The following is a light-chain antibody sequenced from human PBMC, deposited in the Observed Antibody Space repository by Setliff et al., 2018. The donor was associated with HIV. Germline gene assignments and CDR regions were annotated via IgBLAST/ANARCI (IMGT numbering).Light chain of an antibody. V-gene: IGLV2-23*01. CDR3: CSYASHYV. J-gene: IGLJ1*01. CDR2: EAH. CDR1: SSDVGNFKL. Sequence: QSVLTQPASVSGSPGQSITSSGTGSSSDVGNFKLVSCYQQSPGKAPKLIIYEAHKRPSGVSNRFSASISGNTASLTISGLQAEDEADYYCCSYASHYVCGTGTKVTVL.